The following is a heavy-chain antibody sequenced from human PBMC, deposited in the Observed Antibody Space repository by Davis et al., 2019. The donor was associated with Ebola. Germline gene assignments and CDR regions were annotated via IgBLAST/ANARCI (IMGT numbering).Heavy chain of an antibody. D-gene: IGHD6-6*01. CDR1: GYTFTSYG. Sequence: ASVKVSCKASGYTFTSYGISWVRQAPGQGLEWMGWISACNGNTNYAQKLQGRVTMTTDTSTSTAYMELRSLRSDDTAVYYCARVMAAQRWVDWFDPWGQGTLVTVSS. CDR3: ARVMAAQRWVDWFDP. V-gene: IGHV1-18*01. J-gene: IGHJ5*02. CDR2: ISACNGNT.